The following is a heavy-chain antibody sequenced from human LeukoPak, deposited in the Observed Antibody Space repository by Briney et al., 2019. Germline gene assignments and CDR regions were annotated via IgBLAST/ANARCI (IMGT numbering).Heavy chain of an antibody. CDR2: IYSGGST. J-gene: IGHJ4*02. D-gene: IGHD4-17*01. V-gene: IGHV3-53*01. CDR1: GFTVSSNY. CDR3: AGMGKATVTSSNTTDY. Sequence: GGSLRFSCAASGFTVSSNYLIWLPPAPGKGLKWVSDIYSGGSTYYADSVKGRFTISRDNSKNTLYLQMNSLRAEDTAVYYCAGMGKATVTSSNTTDYWGQGTLVTVSS.